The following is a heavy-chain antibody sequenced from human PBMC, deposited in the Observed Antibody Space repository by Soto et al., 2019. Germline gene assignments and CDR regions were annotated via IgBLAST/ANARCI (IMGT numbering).Heavy chain of an antibody. J-gene: IGHJ4*02. CDR1: GFTFSSYW. CDR2: ITSDGSST. CDR3: ASSSFWPQGDY. V-gene: IGHV3-74*01. D-gene: IGHD3-10*01. Sequence: EVQLVESGGGLVQPGGSLRLSCAASGFTFSSYWMHWVRQAPGKGLVWVSRITSDGSSTSYADSVQGRFTISRDNAKRTVYLQMNSLRAEDAAVCYCASSSFWPQGDYWGQGTVVTVSS.